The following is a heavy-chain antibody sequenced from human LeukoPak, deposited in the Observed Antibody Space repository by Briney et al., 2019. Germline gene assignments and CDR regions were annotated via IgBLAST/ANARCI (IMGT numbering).Heavy chain of an antibody. V-gene: IGHV3-23*01. CDR2: ISGRSDSI. D-gene: IGHD1-26*01. CDR3: AREKWERHHCGVDV. Sequence: GGSLRLSCAASGLTFSIYTMSWVRQAPGKGLERVSGISGRSDSIYYADSVEGRFTISRDYSKSTVDLQMNSLRAEDTAVYYCAREKWERHHCGVDVWGQGTTVTVSS. CDR1: GLTFSIYT. J-gene: IGHJ6*02.